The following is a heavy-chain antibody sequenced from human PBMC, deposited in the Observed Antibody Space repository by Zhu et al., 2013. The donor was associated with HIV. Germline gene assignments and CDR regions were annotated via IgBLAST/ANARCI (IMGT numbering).Heavy chain of an antibody. CDR3: ARGVTRFYDSSGYVFDY. Sequence: QLQLQESGPGLVKPSETLSLTCTVSGGSISSSSYYWGWIRQPPGKGLEWIGSIYYSGSTYYNPSLKSRVTISVDTSKNQFSLKLSSVTAADTAVYYCARGVTRFYDSSGYVFDYWAREPWSPSPQ. V-gene: IGHV4-39*07. J-gene: IGHJ4*02. D-gene: IGHD3-22*01. CDR1: GGSISSSSYY. CDR2: IYYSGST.